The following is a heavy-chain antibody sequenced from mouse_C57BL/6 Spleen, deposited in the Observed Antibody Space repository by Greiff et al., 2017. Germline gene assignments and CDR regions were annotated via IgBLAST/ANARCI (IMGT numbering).Heavy chain of an antibody. CDR3: ARSWLDYAMDY. D-gene: IGHD2-2*01. V-gene: IGHV1-66*01. CDR2: IYPGSGNT. Sequence: LQESGPELVKPGASVKISCKASGYSFTSYYIHWVKQRPGQGLEWIGWIYPGSGNTKYNEKFKGKATLTADTSSSTAYMQLSSLTSEDSSVYYCARSWLDYAMDYWGQGTSVTVSS. CDR1: GYSFTSYY. J-gene: IGHJ4*01.